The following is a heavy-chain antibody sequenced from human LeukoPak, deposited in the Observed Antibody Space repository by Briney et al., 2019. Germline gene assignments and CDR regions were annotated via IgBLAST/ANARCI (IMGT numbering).Heavy chain of an antibody. D-gene: IGHD2-2*01. CDR3: ARDNIDCSSTSCHPGLDY. V-gene: IGHV1-18*01. J-gene: IGHJ4*02. CDR2: ISAYNGNT. Sequence: ASVKVSCKASGYTFTSYGISWVRQAPGQGLEWMGWISAYNGNTNYAQKLQGRVTMTTDTSTSTAYMELRSLRSDDTAVYYCARDNIDCSSTSCHPGLDYWGQGTLVTVSS. CDR1: GYTFTSYG.